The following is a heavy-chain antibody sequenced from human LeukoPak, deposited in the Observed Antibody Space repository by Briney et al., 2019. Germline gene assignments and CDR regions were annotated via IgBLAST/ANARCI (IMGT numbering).Heavy chain of an antibody. CDR2: ISYDGSNK. Sequence: GGSLRLSCAASGFTFSGYALHWVRQAPGKGLEWVAVISYDGSNKYYPDSVKGRFTISRDNSKNTVYLQMNSLRAEDTAVYYSARGSLPYCGGDCYADWWGQGTLVTVSS. J-gene: IGHJ4*02. CDR1: GFTFSGYA. CDR3: ARGSLPYCGGDCYADW. V-gene: IGHV3-30*01. D-gene: IGHD2-21*02.